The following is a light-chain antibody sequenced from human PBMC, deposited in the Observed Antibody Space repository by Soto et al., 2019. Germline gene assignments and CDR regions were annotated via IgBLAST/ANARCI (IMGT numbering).Light chain of an antibody. CDR1: QGISSY. CDR2: AAS. J-gene: IGKJ1*01. V-gene: IGKV1-8*01. CDR3: QQYYRYPRT. Sequence: ALRMTQSPSSLSASTGDSVTITCRASQGISSYLAWYQQKPGKAPKLLIYAASTLQSGVPSRFSGSGSGTDFTLTISCLQSEDFATYYCQQYYRYPRTFGQGTKVEIK.